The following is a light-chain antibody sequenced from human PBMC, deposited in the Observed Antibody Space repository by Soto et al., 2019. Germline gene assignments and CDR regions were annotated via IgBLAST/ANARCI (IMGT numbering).Light chain of an antibody. CDR1: SSNSGNNY. CDR3: GTWDSSLSAVV. J-gene: IGLJ2*01. CDR2: DNY. V-gene: IGLV1-51*01. Sequence: QSGLTQPPSVSAASGQKVTISCSGSSSNSGNNYVSWYQQLPGTAPKLLIYDNYKRPSGIPDRFSGSKSGTSATLGITGLQTGDEADYYCGTWDSSLSAVVFGGGTKVTVL.